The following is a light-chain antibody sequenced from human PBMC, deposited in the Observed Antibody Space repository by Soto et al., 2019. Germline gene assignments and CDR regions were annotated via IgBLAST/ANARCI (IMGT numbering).Light chain of an antibody. CDR3: MQALQTPLT. CDR1: QSLLHSNGYNY. J-gene: IGKJ4*01. V-gene: IGKV2-28*01. Sequence: DIVMTQSPLSLPVTPGEPASISCRSSQSLLHSNGYNYLDWYLQKPGQSPQLLIYLGSNRASGVPDRFSGSGSGTDFRLSVCRVEAEDVGVYYCMQALQTPLTFGGGTKVEIK. CDR2: LGS.